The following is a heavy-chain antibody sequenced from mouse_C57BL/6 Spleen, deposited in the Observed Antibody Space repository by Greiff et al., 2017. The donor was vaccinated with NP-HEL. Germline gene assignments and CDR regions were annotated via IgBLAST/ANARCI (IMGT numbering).Heavy chain of an antibody. CDR3: ARDGGRGFAY. CDR1: GFTFSDYY. CDR2: INYDGSST. J-gene: IGHJ3*01. Sequence: EVKVEESEGGLVQPGSSMKLSCTASGFTFSDYYMAWVRQVPEKGLEWVANINYDGSSTYYLDSLKSRFIISRDNAKNILYLQMSSLKSEDTATYYCARDGGRGFAYWGQGTLVTVSA. V-gene: IGHV5-16*01.